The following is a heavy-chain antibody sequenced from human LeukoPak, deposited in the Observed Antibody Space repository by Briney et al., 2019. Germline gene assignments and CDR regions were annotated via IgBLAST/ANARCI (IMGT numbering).Heavy chain of an antibody. CDR1: GGSISSSSYY. J-gene: IGHJ4*02. D-gene: IGHD2-2*01. CDR3: APLRRGIVVVPAADDY. V-gene: IGHV4-39*01. Sequence: SETLSLTCTVSGGSISSSSYYWGWIRQPPGKGLEWIGSIYYSGSTYYNPSLKSRVTISVDTSKNQFSLKLSSVTAADTAVYDCAPLRRGIVVVPAADDYWGQGTLVTVSS. CDR2: IYYSGST.